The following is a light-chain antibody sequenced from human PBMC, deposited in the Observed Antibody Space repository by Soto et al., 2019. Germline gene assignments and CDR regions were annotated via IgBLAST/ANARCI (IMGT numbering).Light chain of an antibody. Sequence: EIVLTQSPGTLSLSPGERATLSCRASQSVSCSYLAWYQQKPGQAPRLLIYGASSRATAIPDRFSSSGSGTDFTLTISRLEPEDFAVYYCHQYDSSPLTFGVGTKVEIK. J-gene: IGKJ4*01. CDR1: QSVSCSY. V-gene: IGKV3-20*01. CDR2: GAS. CDR3: HQYDSSPLT.